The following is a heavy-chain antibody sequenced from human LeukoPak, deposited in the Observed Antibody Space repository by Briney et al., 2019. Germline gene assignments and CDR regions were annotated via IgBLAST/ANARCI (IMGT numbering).Heavy chain of an antibody. CDR2: IYYSGST. J-gene: IGHJ4*02. D-gene: IGHD6-19*01. V-gene: IGHV4-59*01. CDR3: ARDNRGLAVAGRRINYFDY. Sequence: SETLSLTCTVSGGSISSYYWSWIRQPPGKGLEWIGYIYYSGSTNYNPSLKSRVTISVDTSKNQFSLKLGSVTAADTAVYYCARDNRGLAVAGRRINYFDYWGQGTLVTVSS. CDR1: GGSISSYY.